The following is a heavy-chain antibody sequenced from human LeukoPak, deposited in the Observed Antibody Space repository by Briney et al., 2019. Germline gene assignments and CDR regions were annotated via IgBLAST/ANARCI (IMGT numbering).Heavy chain of an antibody. CDR1: GYTFTSYD. CDR3: ARSGGGRGSYTVDY. Sequence: ASVKVSCKASGYTFTSYDINWVRQATGQGLEWMGWMNPNSGNTGYAQKFQGRVTITRNTSISTAYMELSSLRSGDTAVYYCARSGGGRGSYTVDYWGQGTLVTVSS. J-gene: IGHJ4*02. D-gene: IGHD1-26*01. V-gene: IGHV1-8*03. CDR2: MNPNSGNT.